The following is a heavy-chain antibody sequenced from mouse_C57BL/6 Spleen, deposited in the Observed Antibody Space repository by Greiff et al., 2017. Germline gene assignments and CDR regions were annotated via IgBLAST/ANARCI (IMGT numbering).Heavy chain of an antibody. Sequence: QVQLQQPGAELVRPGSSVKLSCKASGYTFTSYWMDWVKQRPGQGLEWIGNIYPSDSETHYNQKFKDKATLTVDKSSSTAYMQLSSLTSEDSAVYYCARVAYYGSSPFAYWGQGTLVTVSA. CDR2: IYPSDSET. V-gene: IGHV1-61*01. D-gene: IGHD1-1*01. J-gene: IGHJ3*01. CDR1: GYTFTSYW. CDR3: ARVAYYGSSPFAY.